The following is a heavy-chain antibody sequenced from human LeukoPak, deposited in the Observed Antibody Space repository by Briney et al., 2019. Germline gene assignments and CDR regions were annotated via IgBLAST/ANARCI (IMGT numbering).Heavy chain of an antibody. CDR2: LYYTGSA. V-gene: IGHV4-59*08. J-gene: IGHJ4*02. Sequence: SETLSLTCGVSGVSISGFYWSWIRQPPGKGLEWIGYLYYTGSATYNPSLKSRVTMSVDRSKNQFSLNLNSVTAADTAVYYCARMVFDYVSGSYSTYFDYWGQGTLVPVSS. CDR1: GVSISGFY. D-gene: IGHD3-16*01. CDR3: ARMVFDYVSGSYSTYFDY.